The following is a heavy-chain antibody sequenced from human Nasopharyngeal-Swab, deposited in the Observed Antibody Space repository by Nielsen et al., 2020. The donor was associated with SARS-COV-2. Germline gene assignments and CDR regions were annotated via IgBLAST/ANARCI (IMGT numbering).Heavy chain of an antibody. CDR2: ISSSGSTI. CDR1: GFTFSDYY. V-gene: IGHV3-11*01. CDR3: ARTYYYDSSGYYYVWFDP. J-gene: IGHJ5*02. D-gene: IGHD3-22*01. Sequence: GGSLRLSCAASGFTFSDYYMSWIRQAPGKGLEWVSYISSSGSTIYYADSVKGRFTISRDNAKNSLYLQMNSLRAKDTAVYYCARTYYYDSSGYYYVWFDPWGQGTLVTVSS.